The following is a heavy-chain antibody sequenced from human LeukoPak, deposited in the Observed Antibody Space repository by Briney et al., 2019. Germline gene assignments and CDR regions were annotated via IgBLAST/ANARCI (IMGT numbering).Heavy chain of an antibody. CDR3: ARDQVLWFGELSLPLYYYYGMDV. D-gene: IGHD3-10*01. J-gene: IGHJ6*04. Sequence: GGSLRLSCAASGFTFSGYEMNWVRQAPGKGLEWVAYISTTGSNIYYADSVKGRFTISRDNAKNSLYLQMNSLRAEDTAVYYCARDQVLWFGELSLPLYYYYGMDVWAKGPRSPSPQ. V-gene: IGHV3-48*03. CDR2: ISTTGSNI. CDR1: GFTFSGYE.